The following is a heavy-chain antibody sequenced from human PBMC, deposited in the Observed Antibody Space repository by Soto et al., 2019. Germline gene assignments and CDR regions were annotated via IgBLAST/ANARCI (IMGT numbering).Heavy chain of an antibody. V-gene: IGHV3-30-3*01. J-gene: IGHJ4*02. CDR1: GFTFSSYA. Sequence: QVQLVESGGGVVQPGRSLRLSCAASGFTFSSYAMHWVRQAPGKGLEWVAVISYDGSNKYYADSVKGRFTISRDNSKNTLYLQMNSLRAEDTAVYYCARGGAMIVVVISAVFDYWGQGTLVTVSS. D-gene: IGHD3-22*01. CDR2: ISYDGSNK. CDR3: ARGGAMIVVVISAVFDY.